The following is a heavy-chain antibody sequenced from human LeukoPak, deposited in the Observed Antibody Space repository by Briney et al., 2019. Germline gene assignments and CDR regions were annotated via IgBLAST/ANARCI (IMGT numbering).Heavy chain of an antibody. J-gene: IGHJ4*02. CDR2: IYYSGST. CDR3: ARVEFYASGSYCHDY. Sequence: SQTLSLTCTVSGGSISSGDYYWSWIRQPPGKGLEWIGYIYYSGSTYYNPSLKSRVTISVDTSKNQFSLKLSSVTAADTAVYYCARVEFYASGSYCHDYWSQGTLVTVSS. D-gene: IGHD3-10*01. V-gene: IGHV4-30-4*01. CDR1: GGSISSGDYY.